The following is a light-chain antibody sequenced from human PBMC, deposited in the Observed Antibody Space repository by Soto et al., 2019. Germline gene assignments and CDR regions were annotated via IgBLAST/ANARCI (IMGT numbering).Light chain of an antibody. CDR2: DVS. CDR1: SSDVGGYNY. V-gene: IGLV2-14*01. CDR3: SSYTSSSTYVV. J-gene: IGLJ2*01. Sequence: QSALTQPASVSGSPGQSITISCTGTSSDVGGYNYVSWYQQHPGKAPKLMIYDVSNRPSGVSNRFSGSESGNTASLTISGRQAEDEADYYCSSYTSSSTYVVFGGGTKLTVL.